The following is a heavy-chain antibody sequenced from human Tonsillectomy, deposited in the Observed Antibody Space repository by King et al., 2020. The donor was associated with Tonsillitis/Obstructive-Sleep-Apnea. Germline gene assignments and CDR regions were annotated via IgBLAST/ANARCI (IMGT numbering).Heavy chain of an antibody. Sequence: VQLVESGGGVVQPGRSLRLSCAASGFTFSTYGMHWVRQAPGKGLEWVAVILYDGSSKYYGDSVKGRFTITRDNSKNTLYLQMNSLRGEDTAVYYCTRGEHFSGYKYWGQGTLVTVSS. J-gene: IGHJ4*02. CDR2: ILYDGSSK. V-gene: IGHV3-33*01. CDR1: GFTFSTYG. D-gene: IGHD3-22*01. CDR3: TRGEHFSGYKY.